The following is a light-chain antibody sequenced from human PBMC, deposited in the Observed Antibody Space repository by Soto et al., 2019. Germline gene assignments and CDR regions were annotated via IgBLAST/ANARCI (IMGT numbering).Light chain of an antibody. CDR2: GAS. CDR1: QSVSNNY. J-gene: IGKJ1*01. V-gene: IGKV3-20*01. Sequence: EIVLTQSPGTLSLSPGERATLSCLASQSVSNNYLAWYQQKPGQAPRLLIYGASNRATGIPDRFSGSGSGTDFTLTISSLQPEDFATYYCQQSYSTRWTFGQGTKVDIK. CDR3: QQSYSTRWT.